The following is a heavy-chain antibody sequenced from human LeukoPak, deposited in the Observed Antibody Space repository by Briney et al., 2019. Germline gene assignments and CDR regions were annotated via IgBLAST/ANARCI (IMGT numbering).Heavy chain of an antibody. V-gene: IGHV3-33*06. J-gene: IGHJ4*02. CDR1: GFTFSSYG. D-gene: IGHD5-24*01. CDR3: AKGGKRWLQPIHY. CDR2: IWYDGSNK. Sequence: TGGSLRLSCAASGFTFSSYGMHWVRQAPGKGLEWVAVIWYDGSNKYYADSVKGRFTISRDNSKNTLYLQMNSLRAEDTAVYYCAKGGKRWLQPIHYWGQGTLVTVSS.